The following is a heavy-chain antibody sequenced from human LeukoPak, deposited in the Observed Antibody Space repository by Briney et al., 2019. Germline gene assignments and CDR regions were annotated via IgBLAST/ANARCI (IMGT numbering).Heavy chain of an antibody. CDR2: INHSGST. V-gene: IGHV4-34*01. CDR3: ARGPRLYYCSSTSCALVWFDP. D-gene: IGHD2-2*01. Sequence: SETLSLTCAVYGGSFSGYYWSWIRQPPGKGLEWIGEINHSGSTNYNPSLKSRVTISVDTSKNQFSLKLSSVTAADTAVYYCARGPRLYYCSSTSCALVWFDPWGQGTLVTVSS. CDR1: GGSFSGYY. J-gene: IGHJ5*02.